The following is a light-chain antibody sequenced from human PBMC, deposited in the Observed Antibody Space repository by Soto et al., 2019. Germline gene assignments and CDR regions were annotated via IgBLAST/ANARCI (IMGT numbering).Light chain of an antibody. J-gene: IGKJ5*01. V-gene: IGKV3-11*01. CDR1: QSTSRY. CDR2: DVS. Sequence: EIVLTQSPATLSLSPWEIATLSCRASQSTSRYLAWYQQKPGQAPRLLIYDVSTRAAGIPARFTGSGSGTDFTLTITSLEPEDIAVYSCQQRSDWPITFGQGTRLEIK. CDR3: QQRSDWPIT.